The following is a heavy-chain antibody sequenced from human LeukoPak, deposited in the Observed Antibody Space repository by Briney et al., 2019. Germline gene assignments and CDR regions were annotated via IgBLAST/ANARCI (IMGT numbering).Heavy chain of an antibody. CDR2: IYYSGST. J-gene: IGHJ5*02. CDR3: AREISSSRPNWFDP. V-gene: IGHV4-59*01. D-gene: IGHD6-13*01. Sequence: PSEILSLTCTVDGGSMNSCYWRWIRQPQEKGLEWIGYIYYSGSTNYNPSLKSRVTISVDTSKNQFTLKLSSVTAADTAVYYCAREISSSRPNWFDPWGQGTLVTVSS. CDR1: GGSMNSCY.